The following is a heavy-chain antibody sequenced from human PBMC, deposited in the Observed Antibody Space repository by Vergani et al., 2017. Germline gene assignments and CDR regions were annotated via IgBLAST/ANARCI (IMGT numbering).Heavy chain of an antibody. CDR2: IDWDDDK. V-gene: IGHV2-70*01. D-gene: IGHD3-10*01. CDR1: GFSLSTSGMC. Sequence: QVTLRESGPALVKPTQTLTLTCTFSGFSLSTSGMCVSWIRQPPGKALEWLALIDWDDDKYYSISLKTRLTISKDTYKNQVVLTMTNMDPVDTATYYCVRMYGSGSDGFFDSWGQGTLVSVSS. CDR3: VRMYGSGSDGFFDS. J-gene: IGHJ4*02.